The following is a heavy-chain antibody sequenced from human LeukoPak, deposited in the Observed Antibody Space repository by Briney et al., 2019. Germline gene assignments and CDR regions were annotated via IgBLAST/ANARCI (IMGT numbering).Heavy chain of an antibody. CDR2: FYYRGST. CDR3: ARHETSDYQGTYYFDY. D-gene: IGHD4-11*01. CDR1: GGSLSSYY. J-gene: IGHJ4*02. Sequence: SETLSLTCTVAGGSLSSYYWNWIRQPPGKGLEWIGYFYYRGSTNYNPSLKSRVTISVDTSKNQFSLKLSSVTAADTAVYYCARHETSDYQGTYYFDYWGQGTLVTVSS. V-gene: IGHV4-59*08.